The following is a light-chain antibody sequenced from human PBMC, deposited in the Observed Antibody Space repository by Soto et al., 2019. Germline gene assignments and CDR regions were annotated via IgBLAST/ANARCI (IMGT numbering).Light chain of an antibody. CDR3: QQSYSTLIT. Sequence: EIQMTQSTSSLSASLGDRFALTCLASENIDNYLNWYQQKQGEAPKLLIYATSTLQSGVPSRFSGSGSGTEFTLTISSLQPEDFATYYCQQSYSTLITFGQGTRLEIK. J-gene: IGKJ5*01. CDR2: ATS. V-gene: IGKV1-39*01. CDR1: ENIDNY.